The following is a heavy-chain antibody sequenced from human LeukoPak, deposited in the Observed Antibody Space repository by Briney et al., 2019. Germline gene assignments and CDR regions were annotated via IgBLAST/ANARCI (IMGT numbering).Heavy chain of an antibody. CDR2: ISSSGSTI. V-gene: IGHV3-48*03. Sequence: GGSLRLSCAASGFTFSSYEMNWVRPAPGKGLEWVSYISSSGSTIYYADSVKGRFTISRDNAKNSLYLQMNSLRAEDTAVYYCARVHPYSSRGNGMDVWGQGTTVTVSS. CDR1: GFTFSSYE. J-gene: IGHJ6*02. CDR3: ARVHPYSSRGNGMDV. D-gene: IGHD6-13*01.